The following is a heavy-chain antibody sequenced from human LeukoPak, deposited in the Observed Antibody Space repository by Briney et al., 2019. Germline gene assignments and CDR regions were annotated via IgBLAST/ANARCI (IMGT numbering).Heavy chain of an antibody. V-gene: IGHV4-4*07. CDR2: IYTSGST. D-gene: IGHD3-3*01. J-gene: IGHJ5*02. Sequence: SETLSLTCAVYGGSFSGYYWSWIRQPAGKGLEWIGRIYTSGSTNYNPSLKSRVTMSVDTSKNQFSLKLSSVTAADTAVYYCARDRGLDFWSGYNWFDPWGQGTLVTVSS. CDR1: GGSFSGYY. CDR3: ARDRGLDFWSGYNWFDP.